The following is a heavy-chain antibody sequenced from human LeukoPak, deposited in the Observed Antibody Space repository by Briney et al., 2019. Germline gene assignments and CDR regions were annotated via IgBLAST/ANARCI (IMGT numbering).Heavy chain of an antibody. CDR3: ASSGLEWESPTYYFDY. Sequence: ASETLSLTCTVSGGSIGSYYWSWIRQPPGKGLEWIGYIYYSGSTNYNPSLKSRVTISVDTSKNQFSLKLSSVTAADTAVYYCASSGLEWESPTYYFDYWGQGTLVTVSS. V-gene: IGHV4-59*01. CDR1: GGSIGSYY. CDR2: IYYSGST. D-gene: IGHD1-26*01. J-gene: IGHJ4*02.